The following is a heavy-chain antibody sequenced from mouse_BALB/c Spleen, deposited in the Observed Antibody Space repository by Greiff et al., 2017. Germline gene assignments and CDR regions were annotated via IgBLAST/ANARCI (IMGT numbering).Heavy chain of an antibody. CDR3: ARSPYCYCSSYDYFDV. V-gene: IGHV1-67*01. CDR1: SYTFTDYA. CDR2: ISTYYGNT. Sequence: VQLQQSGPELVRPGVSVKISCKGSSYTFTDYAMHWVKQSHAKSLEWIGVISTYYGNTNYNQKFKGKSTMTVDKSSSTAYMELARLTSEDSAVYYCARSPYCYCSSYDYFDVWGAGTTVTVSS. D-gene: IGHD1-1*01. J-gene: IGHJ1*01.